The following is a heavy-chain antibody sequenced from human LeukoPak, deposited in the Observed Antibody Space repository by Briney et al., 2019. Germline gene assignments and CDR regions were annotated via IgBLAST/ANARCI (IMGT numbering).Heavy chain of an antibody. Sequence: GGSLRLSCAASGFTFSSYSMNWVRQAPGKGLEWVSSISSSSSYIYYADSVKGRFTISRDNSKNTLYLQMNSLRAEDTAVYYCAKSPAYDFWSGYTNNWFDPWGQGTLVTVSS. CDR3: AKSPAYDFWSGYTNNWFDP. CDR2: ISSSSSYI. D-gene: IGHD3-3*01. CDR1: GFTFSSYS. J-gene: IGHJ5*02. V-gene: IGHV3-21*01.